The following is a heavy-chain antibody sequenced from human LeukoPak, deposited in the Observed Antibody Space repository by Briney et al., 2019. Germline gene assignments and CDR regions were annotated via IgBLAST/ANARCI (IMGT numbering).Heavy chain of an antibody. CDR2: MNPNSGNT. D-gene: IGHD4-17*01. CDR1: GYTFTSYD. V-gene: IGHV1-8*01. J-gene: IGHJ5*02. CDR3: ARGGIQDYEDWFDP. Sequence: EASVKVSCKASGYTFTSYDINWVRQATGQGLEWMGWMNPNSGNTGYAQKFQGRVTMTRNTSISTAYMELSSLRSEDTAVYYCARGGIQDYEDWFDPWGQGTLVTVSS.